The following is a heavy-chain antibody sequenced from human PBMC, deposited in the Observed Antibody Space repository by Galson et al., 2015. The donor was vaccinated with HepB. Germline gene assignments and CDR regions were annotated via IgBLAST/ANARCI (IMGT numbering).Heavy chain of an antibody. V-gene: IGHV1-18*04. D-gene: IGHD1-20*01. CDR1: GYTFTSYG. Sequence: SVKVSCKASGYTFTSYGISWVRQAPGQGLEWMGWISAYNGNTNYAQKLQGRVTMTTDTSTSTAYMELRSLRSDDTAVYYCARSSQVNWNPRLGYWGQGTLVTVSS. J-gene: IGHJ4*02. CDR3: ARSSQVNWNPRLGY. CDR2: ISAYNGNT.